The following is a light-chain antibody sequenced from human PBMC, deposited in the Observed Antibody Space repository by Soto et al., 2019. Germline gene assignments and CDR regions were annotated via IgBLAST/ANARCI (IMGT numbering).Light chain of an antibody. J-gene: IGKJ2*01. V-gene: IGKV3-15*01. CDR1: QNVNSH. Sequence: EIVMTQSPATLSMSPGEIATLSCRATQNVNSHLAWYQHRPGQAPRLLIYGASIRPTGIPARFSGSGSGTEFTLTIDSLLSEDFAVYYCQQYNDWPTMYTFGPGTKLEIK. CDR3: QQYNDWPTMYT. CDR2: GAS.